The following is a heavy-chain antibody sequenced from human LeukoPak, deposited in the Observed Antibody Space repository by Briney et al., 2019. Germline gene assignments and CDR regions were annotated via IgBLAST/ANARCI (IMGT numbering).Heavy chain of an antibody. CDR2: ITDSGGST. CDR3: AKSSNIYCSGGICSYRDYYYTDV. Sequence: SGGSLRLSCAASGFTFNNYDMSWVRQAPGKGLECVSTITDSGGSTYYADSVKGRFSISRDNSKNTLYLQMNSLRAEDTAVYYCAKSSNIYCSGGICSYRDYYYTDVWGKGTTVTVSS. J-gene: IGHJ6*03. V-gene: IGHV3-23*01. D-gene: IGHD2-15*01. CDR1: GFTFNNYD.